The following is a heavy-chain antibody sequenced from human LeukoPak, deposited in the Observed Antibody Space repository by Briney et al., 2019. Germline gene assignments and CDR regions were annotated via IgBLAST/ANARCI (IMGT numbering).Heavy chain of an antibody. J-gene: IGHJ6*03. D-gene: IGHD2-2*01. CDR2: IYYSGST. CDR3: ASSGGSVVVPFNYYYYYMDV. CDR1: GGSISSGGYY. V-gene: IGHV4-31*03. Sequence: PSETLSLTCTVSGGSISSGGYYWSWIRQHPGKGLEWIGYIYYSGSTYYNPSLKSRVTISVDTSKNQFSLKLSSVTAADTAVYYCASSGGSVVVPFNYYYYYMDVWGKGTTVTVSS.